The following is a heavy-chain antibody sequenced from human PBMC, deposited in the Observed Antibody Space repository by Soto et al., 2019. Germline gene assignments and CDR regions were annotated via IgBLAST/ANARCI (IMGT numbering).Heavy chain of an antibody. V-gene: IGHV1-18*01. J-gene: IGHJ4*02. CDR2: ISAYNGNT. CDR1: GCTFTSYG. D-gene: IGHD3-9*01. CDR3: ASGAGDFDWSYYFDY. Sequence: ASVKVSCKASGCTFTSYGISWVRQAPGQGLEWMGWISAYNGNTNYAQKLQGRVTMTTDTSTSTAYMELRSLRSDDTAVYYCASGAGDFDWSYYFDYWGQGTLVTVSS.